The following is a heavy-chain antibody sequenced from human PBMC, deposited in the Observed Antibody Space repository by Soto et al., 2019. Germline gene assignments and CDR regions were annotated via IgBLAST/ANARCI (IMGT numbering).Heavy chain of an antibody. CDR1: GYSFTSYG. J-gene: IGHJ6*02. Sequence: ASVKVSCKAAGYSFTSYGISWVRQAPGQGLEWMGWISAYNRNANYAQKLRDRVTMTTDTSTSTAYMELRSLRSDDTAVYFCARDQRSQAHPYSYYGLDVWGRGTAVTVSS. V-gene: IGHV1-18*04. CDR3: ARDQRSQAHPYSYYGLDV. CDR2: ISAYNRNA. D-gene: IGHD3-10*01.